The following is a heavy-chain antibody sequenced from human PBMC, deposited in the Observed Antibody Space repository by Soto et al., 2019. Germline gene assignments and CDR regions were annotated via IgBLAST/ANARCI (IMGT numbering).Heavy chain of an antibody. CDR3: VKLSSDQYNDY. CDR2: ISVSGSKT. V-gene: IGHV3-23*01. D-gene: IGHD3-22*01. Sequence: SLRLSCAASGFPVSSSAVAWVRQAPGKGLEWVSTISVSGSKTFTADSVKGRFTISRDISKNTLYLQMNSLRAEDTAIYYCVKLSSDQYNDYWCQGSLVNVSS. J-gene: IGHJ4*02. CDR1: GFPVSSSA.